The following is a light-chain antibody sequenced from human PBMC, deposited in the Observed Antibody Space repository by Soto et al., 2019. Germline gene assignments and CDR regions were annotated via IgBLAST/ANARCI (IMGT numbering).Light chain of an antibody. CDR3: LQKDFYPFT. V-gene: IGKV1-6*01. CDR1: QGIRND. J-gene: IGKJ3*01. CDR2: AAS. Sequence: AIQMTQSPSSLSASVGDRVTITCRASQGIRNDVDWFQQKPGKAPKLLIYAASNLQSGVPARFSGSGSGTDLTLTISSLQPEDFATYYCLQKDFYPFTFGPGTKVDIK.